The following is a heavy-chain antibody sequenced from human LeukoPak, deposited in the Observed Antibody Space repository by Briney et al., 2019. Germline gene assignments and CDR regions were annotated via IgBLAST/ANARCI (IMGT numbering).Heavy chain of an antibody. Sequence: SETLSLTCAVYGGSFSGYYWGWIRQPPGKGLEWIGEINHSGSTNYNPSLKSRVTISVDTSKNQFSLKLSSVTAADTAVYYCATPAVCSSTSCHRTFDYWGQGTLVTVSS. J-gene: IGHJ4*02. CDR3: ATPAVCSSTSCHRTFDY. D-gene: IGHD2-2*01. CDR1: GGSFSGYY. CDR2: INHSGST. V-gene: IGHV4-34*01.